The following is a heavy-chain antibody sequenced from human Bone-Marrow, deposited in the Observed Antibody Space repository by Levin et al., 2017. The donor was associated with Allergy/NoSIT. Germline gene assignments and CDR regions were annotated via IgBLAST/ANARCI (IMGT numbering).Heavy chain of an antibody. CDR1: GFPFRSYA. J-gene: IGHJ4*02. Sequence: LSLTCAASGFPFRSYAMSWVRPAPGKGLEWVSALSGDGRNTYYADSMKGRFTISRDNSKNMLYLQMNSLRADDTAIYYCANSWAYCGNDCYTYYFDYWGQGTLVTVSS. CDR3: ANSWAYCGNDCYTYYFDY. CDR2: LSGDGRNT. D-gene: IGHD2-21*02. V-gene: IGHV3-23*01.